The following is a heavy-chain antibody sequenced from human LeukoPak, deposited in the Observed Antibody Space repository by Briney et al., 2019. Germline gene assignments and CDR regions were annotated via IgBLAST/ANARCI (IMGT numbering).Heavy chain of an antibody. V-gene: IGHV4-4*07. CDR3: AREGITGTTGDAFDI. D-gene: IGHD1-7*01. CDR1: GGSISRYY. J-gene: IGHJ3*02. Sequence: PSETLSLTCTVSGGSISRYYWSWLRQPAGRGLEWIGRIYSSGTTNYNPSLKSRVTMSVDTSKNQFSLKLSSVTAADTAVYYCAREGITGTTGDAFDIWGQGTMVTVSS. CDR2: IYSSGTT.